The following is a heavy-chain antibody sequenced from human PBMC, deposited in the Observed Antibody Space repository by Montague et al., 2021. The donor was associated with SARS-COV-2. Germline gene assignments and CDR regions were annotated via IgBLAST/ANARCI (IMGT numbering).Heavy chain of an antibody. Sequence: SETLSLTCTVSGASITTYYWSWIRQSAGKGLEWIGRIHTSGNTNYNPTLRSRVTMSVDTSKNQFSQKLNSVTAADTAVYYCAREATSWFGELMGVWFDPWGRGTLVTVSS. V-gene: IGHV4-4*07. CDR3: AREATSWFGELMGVWFDP. CDR2: IHTSGNT. D-gene: IGHD3-10*01. J-gene: IGHJ5*02. CDR1: GASITTYY.